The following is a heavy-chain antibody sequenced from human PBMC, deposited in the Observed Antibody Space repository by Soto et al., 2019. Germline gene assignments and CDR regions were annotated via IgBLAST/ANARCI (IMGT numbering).Heavy chain of an antibody. CDR1: GGSISSYY. Sequence: SETLSLTCTVSGGSISSYYWSWIRQPPGKGLEWIGYIYYSGSTNYNPSLKSRVTISVDTSKNQFSLKLSSVTAADTAVYYCARGIAAAGIIFPWWFDPWGQGTLITVSS. V-gene: IGHV4-59*01. CDR3: ARGIAAAGIIFPWWFDP. D-gene: IGHD6-13*01. CDR2: IYYSGST. J-gene: IGHJ5*02.